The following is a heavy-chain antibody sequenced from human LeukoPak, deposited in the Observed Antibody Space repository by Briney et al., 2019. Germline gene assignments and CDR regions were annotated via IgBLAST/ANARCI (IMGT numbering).Heavy chain of an antibody. CDR3: AKAKQLAASPDY. V-gene: IGHV3-23*01. CDR1: GFTFSSYA. Sequence: GGSLRLSCATSGFTFSSYAISWVRQAPGQGLDWVSAITGSGGTTSYADSVKGRFTISRDNSKNTLYLQMNSLRAEETAVYYCAKAKQLAASPDYWGQGSLVTVSS. D-gene: IGHD6-13*01. J-gene: IGHJ4*02. CDR2: ITGSGGTT.